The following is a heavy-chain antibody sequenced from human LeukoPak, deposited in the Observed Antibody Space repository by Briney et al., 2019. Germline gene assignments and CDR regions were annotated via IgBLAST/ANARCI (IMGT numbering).Heavy chain of an antibody. J-gene: IGHJ1*01. Sequence: SETLSLTCTVSGASISSYYWAWIRQPPGKGLEWIGSIYYRGNTYYNPSLKSRVTLSVDTSKNQFSLNLSSVTAADTAVYYCARHGDGGPAEYFRHWGQGTLVTVSS. CDR3: ARHGDGGPAEYFRH. CDR2: IYYRGNT. CDR1: GASISSYY. D-gene: IGHD4-23*01. V-gene: IGHV4-39*01.